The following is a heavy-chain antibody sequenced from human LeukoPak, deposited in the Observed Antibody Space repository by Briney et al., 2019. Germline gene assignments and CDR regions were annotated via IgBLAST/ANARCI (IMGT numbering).Heavy chain of an antibody. CDR3: ARAVPSRQAIDY. CDR1: GFTFSNYA. V-gene: IGHV3-30*04. Sequence: GGSLRLSCAASGFTFSNYAMHWVRQAPGKGLDWVAVVSFHGTDKFYADSVKGRFTISRDNSKNTLYLQMNSLIPEDAAVYYCARAVPSRQAIDYWGQGTLVTVSS. CDR2: VSFHGTDK. J-gene: IGHJ4*02.